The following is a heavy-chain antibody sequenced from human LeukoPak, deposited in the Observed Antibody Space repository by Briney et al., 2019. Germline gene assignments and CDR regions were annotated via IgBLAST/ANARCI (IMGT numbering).Heavy chain of an antibody. D-gene: IGHD2-15*01. CDR1: GLTLSSYA. J-gene: IGHJ6*02. CDR3: AKIRIGPYYYYGMDV. V-gene: IGHV3-23*01. CDR2: ISGSGGST. Sequence: GGSLRLSCAGSGLTLSSYAMSWVRQAPGKGLGWVSAISGSGGSTYYADSVKGRFTISRDNSKNTLYLQMNSLRAEDTAVYYCAKIRIGPYYYYGMDVWGQGTTVTVSS.